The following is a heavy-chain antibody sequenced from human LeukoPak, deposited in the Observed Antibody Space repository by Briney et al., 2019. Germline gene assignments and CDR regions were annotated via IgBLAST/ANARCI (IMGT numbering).Heavy chain of an antibody. V-gene: IGHV3-30*18. D-gene: IGHD2/OR15-2a*01. CDR2: ISYDGRSK. CDR1: GFIFSHHG. Sequence: GRSLRPSWVASGFIFSHHGMHLVRQAPGKGLEWMTVISYDGRSKNYADSVKGRFTISRDNSRNTLFLQMSSLRVEDTALYYCANDFRDFFLPEAGFHYWGQGILVTVSS. CDR3: ANDFRDFFLPEAGFHY. J-gene: IGHJ4*02.